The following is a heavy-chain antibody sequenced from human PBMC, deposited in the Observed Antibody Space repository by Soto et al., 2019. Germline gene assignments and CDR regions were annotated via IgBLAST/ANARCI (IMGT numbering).Heavy chain of an antibody. CDR1: GFTFSNYG. J-gene: IGHJ4*02. CDR3: ARDDDYPDIAFEY. V-gene: IGHV3-33*01. D-gene: IGHD4-17*01. Sequence: QVQLAESGGGVVQPGRSLRLSCAATGFTFSNYGMHWVRQTPGKGREWVAVILKDGSDQKYADSMKGRFTISRDNSDNTLYLPMNSLRAEDTAVYYCARDDDYPDIAFEYWGQGTLVTVSS. CDR2: ILKDGSDQ.